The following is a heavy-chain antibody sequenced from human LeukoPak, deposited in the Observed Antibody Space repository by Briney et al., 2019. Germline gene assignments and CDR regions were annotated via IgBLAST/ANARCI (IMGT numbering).Heavy chain of an antibody. V-gene: IGHV3-11*01. CDR1: GFTFSDYY. Sequence: GGSLRLSCGASGFTFSDYYMSWIRQAPGKGLEWVSYISSSGSTIYYADSVKGRFTISRDNAKNSLYLQMNSLRAEDTAVYYCVNYYDSSGYYAGAIDYWGQGTLVTVSS. J-gene: IGHJ4*02. D-gene: IGHD3-22*01. CDR3: VNYYDSSGYYAGAIDY. CDR2: ISSSGSTI.